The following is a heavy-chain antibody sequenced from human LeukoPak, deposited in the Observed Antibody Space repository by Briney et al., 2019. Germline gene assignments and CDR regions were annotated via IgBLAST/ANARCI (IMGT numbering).Heavy chain of an antibody. J-gene: IGHJ4*02. CDR1: GGSFSGYY. D-gene: IGHD5-12*01. CDR3: ATDVDIVAGGLV. Sequence: SETLSLTCAVYGGSFSGYYWSWIRQPPGKGLEWIGEINHSGSTNYNPSLKSRVTISVDTSKNQFSLKLSSVTAADTAVYYCATDVDIVAGGLVWGQGTLVTVSS. V-gene: IGHV4-34*01. CDR2: INHSGST.